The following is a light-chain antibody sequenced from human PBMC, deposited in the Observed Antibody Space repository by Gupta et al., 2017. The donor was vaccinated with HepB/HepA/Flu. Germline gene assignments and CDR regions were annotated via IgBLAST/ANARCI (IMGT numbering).Light chain of an antibody. CDR2: AAS. Sequence: SAXXXDRVTITCRASQGISSYLAWYQQKPGKAPKLLIYAASTLQSGVPSRFSGSGSGTDFTLTISCLQSEDFATYYCQQYYSYPALTFGGGTKVEIK. J-gene: IGKJ4*01. CDR3: QQYYSYPALT. V-gene: IGKV1-8*01. CDR1: QGISSY.